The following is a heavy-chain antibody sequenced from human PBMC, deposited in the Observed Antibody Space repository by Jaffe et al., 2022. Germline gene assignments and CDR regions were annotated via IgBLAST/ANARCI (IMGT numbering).Heavy chain of an antibody. V-gene: IGHV4-59*01. CDR2: IYYSGST. J-gene: IGHJ5*02. CDR1: GGSISSYY. D-gene: IGHD4-17*01. CDR3: ASGYGDYEWWFDP. Sequence: QVQLQESGPGLVKPSETLSLTCTVSGGSISSYYWSWIRQPPGKGLEWIGYIYYSGSTNYNPSLKSRVTISVDTSKNQFSLKLSSVTAADTAVYYCASGYGDYEWWFDPWGQGTLVTVSS.